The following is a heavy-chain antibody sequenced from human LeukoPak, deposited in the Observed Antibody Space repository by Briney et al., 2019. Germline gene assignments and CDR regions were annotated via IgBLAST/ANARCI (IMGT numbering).Heavy chain of an antibody. Sequence: ASVKVSCKASGYTFTGYYIHWVRQAPGQGLEWMGWINPNSGGINYAQKFQGRVTMTRDTSISTAYMELSRLRSDDTAVYYCARKISPTLRLGGDYYYYGMDVWGQGTTVTVSS. D-gene: IGHD3-16*01. CDR2: INPNSGGI. CDR3: ARKISPTLRLGGDYYYYGMDV. CDR1: GYTFTGYY. V-gene: IGHV1-2*02. J-gene: IGHJ6*02.